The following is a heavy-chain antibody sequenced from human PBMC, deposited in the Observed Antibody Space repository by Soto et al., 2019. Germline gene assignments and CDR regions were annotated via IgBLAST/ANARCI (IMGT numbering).Heavy chain of an antibody. J-gene: IGHJ5*02. V-gene: IGHV4-4*07. D-gene: IGHD6-19*01. Sequence: PSETLSLTCTVSGGSISSYYWSWIREPAGKGLEWIGRIYSSGSTNYNPSLKSRVTMSVDTSKNQFSLKLSSVTAADTAVYYCAKDLGWVAVAANNCFDPWGQGTLVTVSS. CDR1: GGSISSYY. CDR3: AKDLGWVAVAANNCFDP. CDR2: IYSSGST.